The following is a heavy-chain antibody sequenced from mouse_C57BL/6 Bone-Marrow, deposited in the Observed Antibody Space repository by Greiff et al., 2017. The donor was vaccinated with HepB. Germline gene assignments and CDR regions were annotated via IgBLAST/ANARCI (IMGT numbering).Heavy chain of an antibody. CDR3: ARPAYYSNYDAY. CDR2: IYPGSGNT. CDR1: GYTFTDYY. D-gene: IGHD2-5*01. Sequence: VQLQQSGAELVRPGASVKLSCKASGYTFTDYYINWVKQRPGQGLEWIARIYPGSGNTYYNEKFKGKATLTAEKSSSTAYMQLSSLTSEDSAVYFCARPAYYSNYDAYWGQGTLVTVSA. J-gene: IGHJ3*01. V-gene: IGHV1-76*01.